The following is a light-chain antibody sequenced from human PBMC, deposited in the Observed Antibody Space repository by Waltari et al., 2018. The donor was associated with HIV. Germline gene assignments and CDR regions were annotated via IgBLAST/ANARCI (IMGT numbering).Light chain of an antibody. CDR1: SSTVRTNY. J-gene: IGLJ2*01. V-gene: IGLV1-47*01. CDR3: AAWDDRLSGRL. Sequence: QSVLAQPRSVSGTPGQRVTLSCSGSSSTVRTNYVYSNQQVPGVAPKLLIYRKNQRPSGVPDRFSGSKSGTSASLAISGLRTEDEAEYYCAAWDDRLSGRLFGGGTKVTVL. CDR2: RKN.